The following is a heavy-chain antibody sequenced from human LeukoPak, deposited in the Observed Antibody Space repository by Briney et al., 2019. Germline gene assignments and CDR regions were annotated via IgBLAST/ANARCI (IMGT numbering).Heavy chain of an antibody. J-gene: IGHJ4*02. CDR1: GGSISSGSYY. Sequence: PSETLSLTCTVSGGSISSGSYYWSWIRQPAGKGLEWIGRIYTTGSTNYNPSLKSRVTISVDTSKNQFSLKLSSVTAADTAVYYCARHSPVGATSLFDYWGQGTLVTVSS. CDR2: IYTTGST. D-gene: IGHD1-26*01. CDR3: ARHSPVGATSLFDY. V-gene: IGHV4-61*02.